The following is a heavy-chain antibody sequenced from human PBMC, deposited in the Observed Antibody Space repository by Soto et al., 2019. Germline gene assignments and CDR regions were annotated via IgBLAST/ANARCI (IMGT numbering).Heavy chain of an antibody. CDR3: AKDSVIAVVGTCDY. J-gene: IGHJ4*02. CDR2: ISGSGGST. CDR1: GFTFSSYA. V-gene: IGHV3-23*01. Sequence: EVQLLESGGGLVQPGGSLRLSCAASGFTFSSYAMSWVRQAPGKGLEWVSAISGSGGSTYYADSVKGRFTISRDNSKNTLYLQMNSLRAEYTAVYYCAKDSVIAVVGTCDYWGQGTLVTVSS. D-gene: IGHD6-19*01.